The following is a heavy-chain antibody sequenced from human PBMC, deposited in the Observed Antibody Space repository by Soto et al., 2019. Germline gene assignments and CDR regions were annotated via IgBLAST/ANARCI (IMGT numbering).Heavy chain of an antibody. V-gene: IGHV1-69*06. CDR2: IIPIFGTA. D-gene: IGHD5-18*01. J-gene: IGHJ6*02. Sequence: QVQLVQSGAEVKKPGSSVKVSCKASGGTFSSYAISWVRQAPGQGLEWMGGIIPIFGTANYAQKFQGRVTITAHKSTSTAYIELSSLRSEDTAVYYCARDGYSHGYKAEYYYYYGMDVWGQGTTVTVSS. CDR1: GGTFSSYA. CDR3: ARDGYSHGYKAEYYYYYGMDV.